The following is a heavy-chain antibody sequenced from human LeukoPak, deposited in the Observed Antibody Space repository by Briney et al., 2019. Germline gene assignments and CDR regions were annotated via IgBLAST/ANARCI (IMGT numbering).Heavy chain of an antibody. D-gene: IGHD6-19*01. CDR1: GFTFSYYN. CDR2: ISSSSSYI. Sequence: GGSLTLSCAASGFTFSYYNINWVRQAPGKGLEWVSSISSSSSYIYYSDSVKGRFTISRDNAKISLHLQMNSLRAEDTALYYCARVRPGQWLLRDAFDIWGQGTMVTVSS. J-gene: IGHJ3*02. V-gene: IGHV3-21*01. CDR3: ARVRPGQWLLRDAFDI.